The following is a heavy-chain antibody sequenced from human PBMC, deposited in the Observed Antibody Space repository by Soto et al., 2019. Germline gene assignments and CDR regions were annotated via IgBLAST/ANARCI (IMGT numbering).Heavy chain of an antibody. V-gene: IGHV4-34*01. CDR2: INHSGST. Sequence: QVQLQQWGAGLLKPSETLSLTCAVYGGSFSGYYWNWIRQPPGKGLEWIGAINHSGSTHHNPSLKSRVTISVDTSKKQFSLKVTSVTAADTAVYYCARGWGAVADYWGQGTLVTVSS. J-gene: IGHJ4*02. CDR1: GGSFSGYY. D-gene: IGHD6-19*01. CDR3: ARGWGAVADY.